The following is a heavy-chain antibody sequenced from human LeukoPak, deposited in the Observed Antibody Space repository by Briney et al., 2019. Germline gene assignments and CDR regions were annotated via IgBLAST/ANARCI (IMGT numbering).Heavy chain of an antibody. V-gene: IGHV3-7*03. Sequence: GGSLRLSCAASGFTFSSYWMNWARQAPGKGLEWVASINHNGNVNYYVDSVKGRFTISRDNAKNSLYLQMSNLRAEDTAVYFRARAYGDYWGQGTLVTVSS. J-gene: IGHJ4*02. D-gene: IGHD4-17*01. CDR1: GFTFSSYW. CDR2: INHNGNVN. CDR3: ARAYGDY.